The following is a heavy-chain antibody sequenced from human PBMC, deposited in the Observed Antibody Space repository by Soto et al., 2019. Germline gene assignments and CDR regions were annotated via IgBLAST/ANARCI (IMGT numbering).Heavy chain of an antibody. CDR1: GFSLSTSGVG. D-gene: IGHD5-18*01. CDR2: IYWNDDK. V-gene: IGHV2-5*01. Sequence: SGPTLVNPTQTLTLTCTFSGFSLSTSGVGVGWIRQPPGKALEWLALIYWNDDKRYSPSLKSRLTITKDTSKTQVVLTMTNMDPVDTATYYCAHRPAQLWTTIYFDYWGQGTLVTVSS. J-gene: IGHJ4*02. CDR3: AHRPAQLWTTIYFDY.